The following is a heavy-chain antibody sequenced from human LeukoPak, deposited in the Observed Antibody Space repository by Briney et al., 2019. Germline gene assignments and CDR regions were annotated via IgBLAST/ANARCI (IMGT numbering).Heavy chain of an antibody. CDR3: ARGFYCSGGSRYLDY. Sequence: GESLKISCKGSGYSFTSYWIGWVRQMPGKGLEWMGIIYPGDSDTRYSPSFQGQVTISADKSISTAYLQWSSLKASDTAMYYCARGFYCSGGSRYLDYWGQGTLVTVSS. CDR1: GYSFTSYW. CDR2: IYPGDSDT. D-gene: IGHD2-15*01. V-gene: IGHV5-51*01. J-gene: IGHJ4*02.